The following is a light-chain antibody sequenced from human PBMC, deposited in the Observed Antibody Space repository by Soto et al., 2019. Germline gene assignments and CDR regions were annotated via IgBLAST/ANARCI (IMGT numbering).Light chain of an antibody. V-gene: IGKV1-9*01. CDR2: AAS. CDR3: QRYNNWPLT. J-gene: IGKJ4*01. CDR1: QGISSS. Sequence: DIQLTQSPSFLSASVGDRVTITCRASQGISSSLAWFQQKPGKAPKLLIYAASTLQSRVPSRFSGSGSGTDFTLTISSLQPEDFAVYYCQRYNNWPLTFGGGTKVESK.